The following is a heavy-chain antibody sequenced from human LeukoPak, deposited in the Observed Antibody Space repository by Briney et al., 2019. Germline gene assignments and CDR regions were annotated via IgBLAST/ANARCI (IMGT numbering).Heavy chain of an antibody. CDR2: IRAELDGGTT. CDR1: GFVFGDFV. J-gene: IGHJ5*02. CDR3: TRGFMAS. Sequence: GGSLRLSCAASGFVFGDFVITWVRQAPGRGLECVGFIRAELDGGTTEYAASLEGRFTISTDDSKGIAYLQMNSLEIDNTAIYFCTRGFMASWGQGTLVTVSS. V-gene: IGHV3-49*04. D-gene: IGHD5-24*01.